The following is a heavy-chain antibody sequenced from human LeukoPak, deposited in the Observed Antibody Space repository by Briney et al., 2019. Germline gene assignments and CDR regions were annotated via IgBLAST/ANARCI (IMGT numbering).Heavy chain of an antibody. CDR3: ARDRRITIFGVDIDAFDI. J-gene: IGHJ3*02. Sequence: SETLPLTCTVSGASISSYYWTWIRQPPGKGLEWIGRIYSSGNTNYNSSLKSRVTMSADTSKNQFSLKLTSVTAADTAVYYCARDRRITIFGVDIDAFDIWAKGQWSPSLQ. V-gene: IGHV4-4*07. CDR1: GASISSYY. CDR2: IYSSGNT. D-gene: IGHD3-3*01.